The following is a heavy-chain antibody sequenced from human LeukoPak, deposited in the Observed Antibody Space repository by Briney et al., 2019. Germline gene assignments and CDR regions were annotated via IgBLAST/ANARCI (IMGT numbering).Heavy chain of an antibody. CDR1: GFTFSSYA. CDR3: AKDDRIQARRYSYNY. D-gene: IGHD5-18*01. Sequence: GGSLRLSCAASGFTFSSYAMSWVRQAPGKGLEWVSTISSSGGSTSYADSVKGRFTISRDNSKNTLYLQMNSLRAEDTAVYYCAKDDRIQARRYSYNYWGQGTLVTVSS. CDR2: ISSSGGST. J-gene: IGHJ4*02. V-gene: IGHV3-23*01.